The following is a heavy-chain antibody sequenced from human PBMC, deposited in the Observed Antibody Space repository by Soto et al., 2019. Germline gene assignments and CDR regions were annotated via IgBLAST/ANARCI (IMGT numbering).Heavy chain of an antibody. D-gene: IGHD6-13*01. CDR3: ARGGVGSRWYVWFDT. V-gene: IGHV4-34*01. Sequence: ETLSLTCAVYGGSFSGYYWSWIRQPPGKGLEWIGEINHSGSTNYNPSVKSRVTISVDTSKNQFSLKLSSVTAADTAVYYCARGGVGSRWYVWFDTWGQGTLVTVYS. CDR2: INHSGST. J-gene: IGHJ5*02. CDR1: GGSFSGYY.